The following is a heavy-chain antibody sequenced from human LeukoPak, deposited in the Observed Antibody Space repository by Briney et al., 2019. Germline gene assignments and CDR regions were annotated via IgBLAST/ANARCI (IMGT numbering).Heavy chain of an antibody. V-gene: IGHV3-53*01. D-gene: IGHD4-23*01. Sequence: GGSLRLSCAASGFTVSSNYMSWVRQAPGKGLEWVSVIYSGGSTYYADSVKGRFTISRDNSKNTLYLQMNSLRAGDTAVYYCAREGYGGNSGRDYWGQGTLVTVSS. CDR2: IYSGGST. CDR3: AREGYGGNSGRDY. J-gene: IGHJ4*02. CDR1: GFTVSSNY.